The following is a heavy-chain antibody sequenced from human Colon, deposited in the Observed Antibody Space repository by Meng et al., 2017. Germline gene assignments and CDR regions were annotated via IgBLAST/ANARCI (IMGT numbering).Heavy chain of an antibody. CDR3: VKHTPGLPGDSLHYFYSEMDV. CDR2: ISGSGIST. J-gene: IGHJ6*02. V-gene: IGHV3-23*01. D-gene: IGHD2-15*01. Sequence: GESLKISCATSGFTFDNFAMSWVRQDRGKGLGWVSAISGSGISTYYAESVKGRFTISRDNSKNTLYLQMNSLRAEDTAIYYCVKHTPGLPGDSLHYFYSEMDVWGQGTTVTVSS. CDR1: GFTFDNFA.